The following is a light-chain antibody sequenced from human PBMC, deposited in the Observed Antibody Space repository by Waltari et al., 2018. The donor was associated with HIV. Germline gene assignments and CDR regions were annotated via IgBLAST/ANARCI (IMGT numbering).Light chain of an antibody. Sequence: EVVMTQSPVTLSVSRGERVTLSCRASQSVNSHLAWYQHTPGQAPRLLIYGASTRATGIPARFSGSGSGTEFSLTISSLQSEDFAVYYCQQYNNWPPYTFGQGTKLEIK. CDR1: QSVNSH. V-gene: IGKV3-15*01. CDR2: GAS. CDR3: QQYNNWPPYT. J-gene: IGKJ2*01.